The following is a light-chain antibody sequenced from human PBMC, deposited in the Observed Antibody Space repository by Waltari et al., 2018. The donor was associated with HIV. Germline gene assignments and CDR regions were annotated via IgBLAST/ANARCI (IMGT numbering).Light chain of an antibody. V-gene: IGKV1-9*01. CDR2: AAS. CDR3: QQLNEYPWT. CDR1: QAIRNY. Sequence: DIQLTQSPSFLSASVGDRVTITCRASQAIRNYLAWYQQKLWKAPKLLIYAASSLQSGVPSRFSGSGSGTQFTLTINSLQPEDFATYHCQQLNEYPWTFVQGTQVEIK. J-gene: IGKJ1*01.